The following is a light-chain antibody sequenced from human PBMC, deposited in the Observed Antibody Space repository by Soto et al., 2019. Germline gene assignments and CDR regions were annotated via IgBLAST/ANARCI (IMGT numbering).Light chain of an antibody. V-gene: IGKV1-17*03. Sequence: DIQITQSPATLSSSLVDRVTITCRASQGISNYLAWFQQKPGKVTKRLITAASNLQSGVPSRFSGSGSGTEFTPTISSLQPEDFATYYCLQHSSFPLTFGGGTKVDIK. CDR3: LQHSSFPLT. CDR1: QGISNY. J-gene: IGKJ4*01. CDR2: AAS.